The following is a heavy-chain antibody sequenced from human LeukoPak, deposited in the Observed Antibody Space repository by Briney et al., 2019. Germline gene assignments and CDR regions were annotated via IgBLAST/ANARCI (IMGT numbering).Heavy chain of an antibody. V-gene: IGHV4-34*01. CDR1: GGSFSGYY. CDR3: ARHQTHYYDSSGSQNWFDP. J-gene: IGHJ5*02. D-gene: IGHD3-22*01. CDR2: INHSGST. Sequence: PSETLSLTCAVYGGSFSGYYWSWIRQPPGKGLEWIGEINHSGSTNYNPSLKSRVTISVDTSKNQFSLKLSSVTAADTAVYYCARHQTHYYDSSGSQNWFDPWGQGTLVTVSS.